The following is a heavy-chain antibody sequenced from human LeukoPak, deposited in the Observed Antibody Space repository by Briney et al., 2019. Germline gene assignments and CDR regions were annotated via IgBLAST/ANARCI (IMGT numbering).Heavy chain of an antibody. Sequence: GESLKISCKGSGYSFTSYWIGWVRQMPGKGLEWMGIIYPGDSDTRYSPSLQGQVTISADKSISTAYLQWSSLKASDTAMYYCARASYCSSTSCYSAFDYWDQGTLVTVSS. V-gene: IGHV5-51*01. CDR1: GYSFTSYW. D-gene: IGHD2-2*01. CDR2: IYPGDSDT. J-gene: IGHJ4*02. CDR3: ARASYCSSTSCYSAFDY.